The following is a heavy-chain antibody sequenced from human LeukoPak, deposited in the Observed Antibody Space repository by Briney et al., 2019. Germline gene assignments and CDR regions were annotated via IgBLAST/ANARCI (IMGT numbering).Heavy chain of an antibody. CDR3: ARGSTYGDYYDY. CDR2: IYHSGST. D-gene: IGHD4-17*01. J-gene: IGHJ4*02. CDR1: GGSISSSNW. Sequence: SETLSLTCAVSGGSISSSNWWSWVRQPPGKGLEWIGEIYHSGSTNYNPSLESRVTISVDKSKNQFSLKLSSVTAADTAVYYCARGSTYGDYYDYWGQGTLVTVSS. V-gene: IGHV4-4*02.